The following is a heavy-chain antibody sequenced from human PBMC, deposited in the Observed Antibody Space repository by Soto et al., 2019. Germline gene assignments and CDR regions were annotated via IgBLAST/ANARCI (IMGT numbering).Heavy chain of an antibody. CDR3: APRLVPPAPFDY. CDR2: VTGDGGAT. V-gene: IGHV3-23*01. D-gene: IGHD2-2*01. Sequence: ESGGGLVQPGESLRLSCAASGFTFRRHAMSWIRQAPGKGLEWVSGVTGDGGATYYADSVKGRFTISRDNSKNTLYLQMDSLRAEDTAVYYCAPRLVPPAPFDYWGQGSLVTVSS. CDR1: GFTFRRHA. J-gene: IGHJ4*02.